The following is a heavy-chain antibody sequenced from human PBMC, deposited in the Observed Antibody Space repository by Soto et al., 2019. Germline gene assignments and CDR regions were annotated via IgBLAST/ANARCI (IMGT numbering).Heavy chain of an antibody. D-gene: IGHD3-10*01. CDR2: IYYSGSA. V-gene: IGHV4-61*01. CDR3: ARAGGWFDP. CDR1: GGSVSSGSYY. J-gene: IGHJ5*02. Sequence: QVQLQESGPGLVMPSETLSLTCTVSGGSVSSGSYYWSWIRQSPREGLEWIGYIYYSGSATYNPSLKSRVTMSIDTSKNRFSLKLSSVTAVDTALYYCARAGGWFDPWGQGTLVTVSS.